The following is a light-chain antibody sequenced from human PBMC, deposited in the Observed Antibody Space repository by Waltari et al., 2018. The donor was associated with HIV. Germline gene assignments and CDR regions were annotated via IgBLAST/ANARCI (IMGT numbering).Light chain of an antibody. J-gene: IGKJ2*01. V-gene: IGKV3D-7*01. Sequence: EVVMTQSPATLSLSPGERATLSCRASQSIPSSSLSWYQQRPGLAPRLLIYGASSRATDIPARFSGSGSGTDFTLTITSLQPEDFAVYYCQQDYNLPYTFGQGTKLEIK. CDR3: QQDYNLPYT. CDR1: QSIPSSS. CDR2: GAS.